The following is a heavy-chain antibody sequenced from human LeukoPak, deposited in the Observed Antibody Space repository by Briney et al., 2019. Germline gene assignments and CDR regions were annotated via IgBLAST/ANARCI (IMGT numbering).Heavy chain of an antibody. CDR2: INPNSGGT. D-gene: IGHD6-6*01. J-gene: IGHJ4*02. CDR1: GYTFTDYY. CDR3: ARPFIEAPSLGALDY. V-gene: IGHV1-2*02. Sequence: ASVKVSCKASGYTFTDYYMHWVRQAPGQGLEWMGWINPNSGGTNYAQNFQGRVTMTRDTSISTAYMELSRLRSDDTAVYYCARPFIEAPSLGALDYWGQGTVFTVSS.